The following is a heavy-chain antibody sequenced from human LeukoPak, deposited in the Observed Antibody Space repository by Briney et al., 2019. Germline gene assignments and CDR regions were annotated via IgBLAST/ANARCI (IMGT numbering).Heavy chain of an antibody. D-gene: IGHD6-19*01. CDR2: IYYSGST. CDR1: GGSISSGSYY. CDR3: ARHPSSRAWYNDY. J-gene: IGHJ4*01. Sequence: NPSETLSLTCTVSGGSISSGSYYWGWIRQPPGKGLEWIGNIYYSGSTYYNPSLKSRVTISVDTSKNQFSLKLSSVTAADTAVYYCARHPSSRAWYNDYWGQGTLVTVSS. V-gene: IGHV4-39*01.